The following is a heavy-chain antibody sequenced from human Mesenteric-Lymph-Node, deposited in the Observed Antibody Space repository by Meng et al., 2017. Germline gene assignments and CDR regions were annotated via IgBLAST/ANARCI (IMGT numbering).Heavy chain of an antibody. V-gene: IGHV1-2*02. CDR1: GYTFTAYY. D-gene: IGHD3-9*01. J-gene: IGHJ4*02. CDR2: INPNSGGT. Sequence: ASVKVSCKASGYTFTAYYIHWVRQAPGQAPEWVGWINPNSGGTAFAQKFQGRITLTRDMSISTAYMELGRLKSDDTAIYYCVRDLYFDQPDVDYWGQGTLVTVSS. CDR3: VRDLYFDQPDVDY.